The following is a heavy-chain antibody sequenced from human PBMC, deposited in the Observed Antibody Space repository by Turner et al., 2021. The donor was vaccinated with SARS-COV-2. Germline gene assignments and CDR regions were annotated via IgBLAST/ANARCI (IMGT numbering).Heavy chain of an antibody. D-gene: IGHD7-27*01. CDR2: VSGLGDTR. CDR1: GFTCNTYA. J-gene: IGHJ3*02. CDR3: VRDRPRPGDRDALDI. Sequence: EVQGLEYGGGLAQPGGSLSLTCAASGFTCNTYAMSWVRQAPGKGLVWVSVVSGLGDTRFYADSVRGRFTISRDNTKNRVYLQMNSLRPDDTALYYCVRDRPRPGDRDALDIWGQGTMVTVSS. V-gene: IGHV3-23*01.